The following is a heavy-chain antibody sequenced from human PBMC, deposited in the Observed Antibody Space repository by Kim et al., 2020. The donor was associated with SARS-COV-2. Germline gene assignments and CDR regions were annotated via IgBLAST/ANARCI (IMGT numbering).Heavy chain of an antibody. J-gene: IGHJ5*02. CDR1: GYTFTSYD. V-gene: IGHV1-8*01. Sequence: ASVKVSCKASGYTFTSYDINWVRQATGQGLEWMGWMNPNSGNAGYAQKFQGRVTMTRNTSISTAYMELSSLRSEDTAVYYCARAGYSNWGWVWFDPWGQGTLVTVSS. CDR3: ARAGYSNWGWVWFDP. D-gene: IGHD4-4*01. CDR2: MNPNSGNA.